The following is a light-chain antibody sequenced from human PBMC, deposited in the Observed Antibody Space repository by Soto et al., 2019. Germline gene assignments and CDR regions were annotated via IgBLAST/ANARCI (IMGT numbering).Light chain of an antibody. V-gene: IGLV2-8*01. CDR2: EVS. CDR1: SSDVGDYNY. Sequence: QSALTQPPSASGSPGQSVTISCTGTSSDVGDYNYVSWYQQHPGKAPKLMIYEVSKRPSGVPDRFSGSKSGNTASLTVSGLQAEDEADYYCSSYAGSLVFGGGTKLTVL. CDR3: SSYAGSLV. J-gene: IGLJ2*01.